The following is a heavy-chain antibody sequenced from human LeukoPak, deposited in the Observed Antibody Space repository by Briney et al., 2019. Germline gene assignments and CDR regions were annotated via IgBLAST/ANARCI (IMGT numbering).Heavy chain of an antibody. CDR2: ISYDGSNK. V-gene: IGHV3-30*18. J-gene: IGHJ4*02. Sequence: GGSLRLSCAASGFTFSSYGMHWVRQAPGKGLEWVAVISYDGSNKYYEDSVKGRFTFSRDNSKNTLYLQMNSLRAEDTAVYYCAKALDYWGQGTLVTVSS. CDR1: GFTFSSYG. CDR3: AKALDY.